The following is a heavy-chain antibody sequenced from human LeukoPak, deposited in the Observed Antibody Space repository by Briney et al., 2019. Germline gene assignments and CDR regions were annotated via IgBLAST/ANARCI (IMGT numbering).Heavy chain of an antibody. D-gene: IGHD1-26*01. J-gene: IGHJ4*02. CDR3: ARGMGAETYRRFDF. CDR2: ITPRSGAT. CDR1: GYSFTAYN. Sequence: GASVKVSCKASGYSFTAYNIHWVRQAPGQGHEWMGWITPRSGATTPLEMVPQQFQGRVTMTTDTSVSTAYMEMNNLISDDTAVYFCARGMGAETYRRFDFWGQGTLVIVSS. V-gene: IGHV1-2*02.